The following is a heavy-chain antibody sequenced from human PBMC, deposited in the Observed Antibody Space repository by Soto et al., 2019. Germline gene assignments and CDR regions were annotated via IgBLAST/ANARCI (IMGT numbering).Heavy chain of an antibody. J-gene: IGHJ6*02. Sequence: VQLLESGGGMVQPGGSLRLSCGASGFAFGTYAMNWVRQAPGKGLEWVSGISSRGGSTFYADSVQGRFLISRDNSKNTLYLQMDNLRVEDTAIYYCAKGGAEMLGYYYYFVMDVWGQGTTVSVSS. CDR2: ISSRGGST. CDR3: AKGGAEMLGYYYYFVMDV. CDR1: GFAFGTYA. V-gene: IGHV3-23*01. D-gene: IGHD2-8*01.